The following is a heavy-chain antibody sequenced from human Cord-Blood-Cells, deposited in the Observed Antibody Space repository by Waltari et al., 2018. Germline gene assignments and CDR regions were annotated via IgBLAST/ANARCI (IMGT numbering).Heavy chain of an antibody. J-gene: IGHJ2*01. CDR1: VSFISSGYY. CDR3: ARDRLELLLGYWYFDL. Sequence: QVQLQESGPGLVTPSERLSLTCAVSVSFISSGYYWGWIRQPPGKGLEWIGSIYQSGSTYYNPSLKSRVTISVDTSKNQFSLKLISVTAADTAVYYCARDRLELLLGYWYFDLWGRGTLVTVSS. V-gene: IGHV4-38-2*02. CDR2: IYQSGST. D-gene: IGHD3-3*01.